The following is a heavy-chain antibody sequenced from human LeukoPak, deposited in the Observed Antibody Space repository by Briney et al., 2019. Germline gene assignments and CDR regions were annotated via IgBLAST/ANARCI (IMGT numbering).Heavy chain of an antibody. D-gene: IGHD2-2*01. CDR3: ARMVPAAMSYRWLDP. V-gene: IGHV4-34*01. CDR1: GGSFSGYY. J-gene: IGHJ5*02. CDR2: INHSGST. Sequence: SETLSLTCAVYGGSFSGYYWSWIRQPPGKGLEWIGEINHSGSTNHNPSLKSRVTISVDTSKNQFSLKLSSVTAADTAVYYCARMVPAAMSYRWLDPWGQGTLVTVSS.